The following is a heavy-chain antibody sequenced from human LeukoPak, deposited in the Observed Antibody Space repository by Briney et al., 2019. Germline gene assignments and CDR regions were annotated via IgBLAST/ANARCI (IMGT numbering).Heavy chain of an antibody. CDR1: GFTFRNHA. V-gene: IGHV3-23*01. J-gene: IGHJ4*02. D-gene: IGHD3-10*01. CDR3: ASHVFGETYIAVFDY. CDR2: ITGSGAFT. Sequence: GGSLRLSCAASGFTFRNHAMRWVRQAPGKGLEGVAGITGSGAFTYHAESVRGRFTVSRDNSKNTLYLQMNSLRGEDTALYYCASHVFGETYIAVFDYWGQGTRVTVSS.